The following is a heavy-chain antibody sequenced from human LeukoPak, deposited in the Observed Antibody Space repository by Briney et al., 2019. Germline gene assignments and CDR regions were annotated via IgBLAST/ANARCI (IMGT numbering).Heavy chain of an antibody. CDR3: ARDLNTGY. Sequence: PGGSLRLSCAASGFTFSTSWMGWVRQAPGKGLGWGANIKQDGSEKYYVDSVKGRFTISRDNAKNTLFLQMNSLRVDDTAVYYCARDLNTGYWGQGTLVTVSS. CDR2: IKQDGSEK. J-gene: IGHJ4*02. V-gene: IGHV3-7*03. CDR1: GFTFSTSW. D-gene: IGHD4-17*01.